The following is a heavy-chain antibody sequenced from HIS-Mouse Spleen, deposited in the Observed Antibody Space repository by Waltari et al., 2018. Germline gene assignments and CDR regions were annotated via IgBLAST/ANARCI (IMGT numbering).Heavy chain of an antibody. V-gene: IGHV1-2*02. D-gene: IGHD6-6*01. J-gene: IGHJ3*02. CDR2: INPNRGGT. CDR3: ARDRIIAARLDAFDI. CDR1: GYTFTGYY. Sequence: QVQLVQSGAEVKKPGASVKVSCKASGYTFTGYYMHWARQAPGQGLEWMGWINPNRGGTNYAQKFQGRVTMTRDTSISTAYMELSRLRSDDTAVYYCARDRIIAARLDAFDIWGQGTMVTVSS.